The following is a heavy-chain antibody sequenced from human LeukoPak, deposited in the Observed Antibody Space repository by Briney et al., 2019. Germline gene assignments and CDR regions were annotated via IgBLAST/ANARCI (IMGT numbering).Heavy chain of an antibody. V-gene: IGHV1-69*04. D-gene: IGHD3-10*01. CDR2: IIPIFGIA. Sequence: ASVKVSCKASGGTFSSYAISWVRQAPGQGLEWMGRIIPIFGIANYAQKFQGRVTITADKSTSTAYMELSSLRSEDTAVYYCAREGLTVRGVYYYYYGMDVWGQGTTVTVSS. J-gene: IGHJ6*02. CDR3: AREGLTVRGVYYYYYGMDV. CDR1: GGTFSSYA.